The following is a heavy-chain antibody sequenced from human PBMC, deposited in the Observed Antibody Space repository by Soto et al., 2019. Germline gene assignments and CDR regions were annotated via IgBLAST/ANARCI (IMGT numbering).Heavy chain of an antibody. V-gene: IGHV1-18*01. Sequence: QVHLVQSGAEVKKPGASVKVSCKGSGYAFTTYGITWVRQAPGQGLEWMGWISAHNCNTNYAQKLQGRVTVTRDTSTSTAYMELRSLRSDDTSVYYCARGRYGDYWGQGALVTVSS. CDR3: ARGRYGDY. D-gene: IGHD1-1*01. CDR1: GYAFTTYG. J-gene: IGHJ4*02. CDR2: ISAHNCNT.